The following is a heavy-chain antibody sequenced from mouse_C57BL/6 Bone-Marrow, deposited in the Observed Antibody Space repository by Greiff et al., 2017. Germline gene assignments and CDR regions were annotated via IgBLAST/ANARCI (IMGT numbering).Heavy chain of an antibody. J-gene: IGHJ3*01. D-gene: IGHD1-1*01. CDR2: IDPENGDT. V-gene: IGHV14-4*01. CDR3: TTNNSGILAWFAY. Sequence: VQLKQSGAELVRPGASVKLSCTASGFNIKDDYMHWVKQRPEKGLEWIGWIDPENGDTEYDSKFQGKATLTADPSSNTAYLQLSSLTSEDSAVYYCTTNNSGILAWFAYGGQGTLVTVSA. CDR1: GFNIKDDY.